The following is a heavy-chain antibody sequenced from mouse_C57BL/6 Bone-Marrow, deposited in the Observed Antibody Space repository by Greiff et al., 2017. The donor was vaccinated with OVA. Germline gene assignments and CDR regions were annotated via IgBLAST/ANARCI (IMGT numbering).Heavy chain of an antibody. CDR2: IDPENGDT. Sequence: VHVKQSGAELVRPGASVKLSCTASGFNIKDDYMHWVKQRPEPGLAWIGWIDPENGDTEYASKFQGKAPIPADTSSNTAYLQLSSLTSEDTAVYYCTTEDGYPYYYAMDYWGQGTSVTVSA. CDR3: TTEDGYPYYYAMDY. CDR1: GFNIKDDY. D-gene: IGHD2-3*01. J-gene: IGHJ4*01. V-gene: IGHV14-4*01.